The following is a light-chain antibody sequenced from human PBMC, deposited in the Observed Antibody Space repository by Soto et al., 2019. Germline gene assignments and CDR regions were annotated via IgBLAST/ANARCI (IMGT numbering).Light chain of an antibody. CDR3: QQYGGSPRT. V-gene: IGKV3-20*01. CDR2: DAS. J-gene: IGKJ1*01. CDR1: QSVSSSS. Sequence: EIVLTQSPGTLSLSPGERATLSCRASQSVSSSSLAWYQQRRGQAPRLLIHDASTRATGIPDRFSGSGSGTDFTLTISRLEPEDFAVYYCQQYGGSPRTFGQGTKVEV.